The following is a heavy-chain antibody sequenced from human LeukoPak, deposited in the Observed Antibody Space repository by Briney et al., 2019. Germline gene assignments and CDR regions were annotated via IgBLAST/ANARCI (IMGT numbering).Heavy chain of an antibody. Sequence: SETLSLTCTVSGGSISSYYWSWIRQPPGKGLEWIGYIYTIWSTNYNPSLKSRVTISLDTSKNQFSLKMCSVTAGDTAVYYCARHVDGGSFGVVYYYMDVWGKGTTVTVSS. D-gene: IGHD3-3*01. CDR2: IYTIWST. J-gene: IGHJ6*03. V-gene: IGHV4-4*09. CDR1: GGSISSYY. CDR3: ARHVDGGSFGVVYYYMDV.